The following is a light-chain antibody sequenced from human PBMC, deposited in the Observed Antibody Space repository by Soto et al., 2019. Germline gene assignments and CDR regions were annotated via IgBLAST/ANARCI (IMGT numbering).Light chain of an antibody. CDR2: EVS. CDR1: SSDVGGYNY. CDR3: SSYTSSNSWV. J-gene: IGLJ3*02. Sequence: QSALTQPASVSGSPGQSITISCTGTSSDVGGYNYVSWYQQHPGKAPKLMIYEVSNRPSGVSNRLSGSKSGNTASLTISGLQAEDEADYYCSSYTSSNSWVFGGGTQLTVL. V-gene: IGLV2-14*01.